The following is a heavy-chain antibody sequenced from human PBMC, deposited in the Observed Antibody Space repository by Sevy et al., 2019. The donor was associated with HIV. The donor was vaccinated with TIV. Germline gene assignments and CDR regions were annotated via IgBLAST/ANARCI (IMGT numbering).Heavy chain of an antibody. D-gene: IGHD1-1*01. CDR2: IYFTGNT. CDR1: GGSISSYF. Sequence: SETLSLTCSVSGGSISSYFWTWVRQSPGKGLEWIGNIYFTGNTDYTPSLKSRVTLSLDTSKSQFSLTLKSVTAADTAIYFCARDSTTRPRVLDYWGQGTLVTVSS. J-gene: IGHJ4*02. V-gene: IGHV4-59*01. CDR3: ARDSTTRPRVLDY.